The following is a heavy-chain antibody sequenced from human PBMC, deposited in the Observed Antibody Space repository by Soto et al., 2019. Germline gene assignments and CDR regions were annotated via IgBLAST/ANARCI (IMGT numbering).Heavy chain of an antibody. J-gene: IGHJ4*02. CDR2: IWYDGSTQ. Sequence: GGSLRLSCAASGFTFSRFGMHWVRQAPGKGLEWVAVIWYDGSTQYYGDSVKGRFTISRDNSKNTLYLQMNSLSAEDTAVYYCAGEVGDLDSWGQGTLVTVSS. V-gene: IGHV3-33*01. D-gene: IGHD2-2*01. CDR3: AGEVGDLDS. CDR1: GFTFSRFG.